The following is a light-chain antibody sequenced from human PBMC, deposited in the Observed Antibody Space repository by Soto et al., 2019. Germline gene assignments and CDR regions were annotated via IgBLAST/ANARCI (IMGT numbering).Light chain of an antibody. CDR2: GAS. Sequence: EIVMTQSPATLSASPGERATLSCRVSQSVSNNLAWYQQKAGQPPRLRIYGASTRATGIPARFSGSGSGTEFSLTISSLQSEDFAVYFCQEYSLWPLTFGGGTKVDIK. V-gene: IGKV3-15*01. CDR1: QSVSNN. J-gene: IGKJ4*01. CDR3: QEYSLWPLT.